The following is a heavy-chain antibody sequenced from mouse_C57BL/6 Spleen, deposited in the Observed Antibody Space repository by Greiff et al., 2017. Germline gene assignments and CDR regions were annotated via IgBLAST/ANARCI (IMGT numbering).Heavy chain of an antibody. CDR3: ARDPPDGYYEDYYAMDY. D-gene: IGHD2-3*01. CDR2: ISYDGSN. CDR1: GYSITSGYY. V-gene: IGHV3-6*01. J-gene: IGHJ4*01. Sequence: EVKLEESGPGLVKPSQSLSLTCSVTGYSITSGYYWNWIRQFPGNKLEWMGYISYDGSNNYNPSLKNRISITRDTSKNQFFLKLNSVTTEDTATYYCARDPPDGYYEDYYAMDYWVQGTSVTVSS.